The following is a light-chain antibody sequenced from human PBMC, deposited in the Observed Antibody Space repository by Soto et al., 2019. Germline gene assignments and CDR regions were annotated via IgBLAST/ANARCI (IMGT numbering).Light chain of an antibody. CDR3: CSYAGSSTFYV. J-gene: IGLJ1*01. Sequence: QSVVSQPGSVSGSPGQSITISCTGTSSDVGSYNLVSWYQQHPGKAPKLMIYEVSKRPSGVSNRFPGSKSGNTASLTISGLQAEDEADYYCCSYAGSSTFYVFGTGTKVTVL. CDR1: SSDVGSYNL. V-gene: IGLV2-23*02. CDR2: EVS.